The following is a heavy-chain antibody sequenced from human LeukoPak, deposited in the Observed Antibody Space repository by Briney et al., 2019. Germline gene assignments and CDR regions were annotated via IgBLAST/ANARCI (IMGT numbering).Heavy chain of an antibody. CDR2: IYTSGST. J-gene: IGHJ6*03. CDR1: GGSISSSSYY. V-gene: IGHV4-61*02. CDR3: ARGGGAAAGTEELDYMDV. Sequence: PSETLSLTCTVSGGSISSSSYYWGWIRQPAGKGLEWIGRIYTSGSTNYNPSLKSRVTMSVDTSKNQFSLKLSSVTAADTAVYYCARGGGAAAGTEELDYMDVWGKGTTVTVSS. D-gene: IGHD6-13*01.